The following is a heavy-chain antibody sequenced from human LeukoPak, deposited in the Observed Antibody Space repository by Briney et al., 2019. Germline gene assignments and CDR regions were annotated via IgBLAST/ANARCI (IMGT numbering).Heavy chain of an antibody. D-gene: IGHD2-15*01. CDR3: ARLEWRYDY. Sequence: SETLSLTCAVSGDSINSGAYSWSWIRQPPGKGLEWIGYIYHSGGTYYNPSLNSRLTISVDRSKNQFSLTLSSVTAADTAVYYCARLEWRYDYWGQGTLVTVSS. V-gene: IGHV4-30-2*01. J-gene: IGHJ4*02. CDR1: GDSINSGAYS. CDR2: IYHSGGT.